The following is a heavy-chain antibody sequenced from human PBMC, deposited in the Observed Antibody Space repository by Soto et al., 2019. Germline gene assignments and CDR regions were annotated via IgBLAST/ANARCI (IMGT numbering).Heavy chain of an antibody. D-gene: IGHD3-22*01. CDR2: INHSGGT. CDR3: ARGSVDTVPSSGFYES. Sequence: PSETLSLTCAVYGGSFSAYYWSWIRQPPGKGLEWIGEINHSGGTSYNPSLKSRVTISVDTSKSQFSLKLTSVTAADRAVYYCARGSVDTVPSSGFYESWGQRTSVTVSS. CDR1: GGSFSAYY. J-gene: IGHJ1*01. V-gene: IGHV4-34*01.